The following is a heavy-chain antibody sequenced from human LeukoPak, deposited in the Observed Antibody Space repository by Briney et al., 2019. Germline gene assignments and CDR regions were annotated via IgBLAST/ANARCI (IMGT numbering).Heavy chain of an antibody. J-gene: IGHJ1*01. D-gene: IGHD3-9*01. CDR2: ISYSGIT. V-gene: IGHV4-31*03. Sequence: SETLSLTCSVSGGSTSSGGYFWNWIRQLPGKGLECVGYISYSGITYYNPSLKSRITISLDTSKNQFSLKLSSVTAADTAVYYCAANSDILSSVFGSWGQGTLVTVSS. CDR3: AANSDILSSVFGS. CDR1: GGSTSSGGYF.